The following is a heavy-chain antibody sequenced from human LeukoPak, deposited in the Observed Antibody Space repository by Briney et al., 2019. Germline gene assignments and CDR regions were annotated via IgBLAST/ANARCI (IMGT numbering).Heavy chain of an antibody. J-gene: IGHJ4*02. V-gene: IGHV3-23*01. CDR1: GFTFSSYA. CDR3: AKDPLVGYCSGSSCYSR. D-gene: IGHD2-15*01. CDR2: ISGSGGNT. Sequence: GGSQRLCCAASGFTFSSYAMSWVRQAPGKGLEWVSTISGSGGNTYYADSVKGRFTISRDNSKNTLYLQMNSLRAEDTAIYYCAKDPLVGYCSGSSCYSRWGQGTLVTVSS.